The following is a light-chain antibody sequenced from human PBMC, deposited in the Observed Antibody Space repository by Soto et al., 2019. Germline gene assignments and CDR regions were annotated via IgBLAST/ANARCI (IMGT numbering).Light chain of an antibody. V-gene: IGLV1-47*02. J-gene: IGLJ1*01. CDR1: SSNIGKNY. CDR3: AAWDDSLRGYV. CDR2: GNT. Sequence: QSVLSQPPSASGTPGQRVTISCSGSSSNIGKNYLYWYQQLPGTAPKLLIYGNTQRPSGVPDRFSGSKSGTSVSLAISGLRSEDEADYYCAAWDDSLRGYVFGTGTKLTVL.